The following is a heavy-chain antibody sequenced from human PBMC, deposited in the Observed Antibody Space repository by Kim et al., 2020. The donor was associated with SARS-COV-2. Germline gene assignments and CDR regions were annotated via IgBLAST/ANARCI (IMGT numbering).Heavy chain of an antibody. V-gene: IGHV3-23*01. CDR2: FSSSGP. CDR1: GFNFRSLA. J-gene: IGHJ4*02. CDR3: AKDHDSDGYPTFDS. D-gene: IGHD3-22*01. Sequence: GGSLRLSCVASGFNFRSLAMSWVRQAPGKGLEWVSTFSSSGPYYADSVKGRFTISRDNSMNTLSLEMSSLRADDTATYYCAKDHDSDGYPTFDSWGQGSLVIVSS.